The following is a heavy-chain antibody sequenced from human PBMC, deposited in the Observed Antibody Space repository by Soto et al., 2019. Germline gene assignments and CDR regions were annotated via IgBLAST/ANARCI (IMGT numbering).Heavy chain of an antibody. CDR3: AGGGGNGPRPVDY. D-gene: IGHD2-15*01. CDR2: ISAYNGNT. V-gene: IGHV1-18*01. CDR1: GYTFNSYG. J-gene: IGHJ4*02. Sequence: QVQLVQSGAEVKKPGASVKVSCKASGYTFNSYGISWVRQAPGQGLEWMGWISAYNGNTNYVQKEQGRVTMTKDTPTSTDNVELRSLRSDDTAEYYCAGGGGNGPRPVDYWGPGTLVTVSS.